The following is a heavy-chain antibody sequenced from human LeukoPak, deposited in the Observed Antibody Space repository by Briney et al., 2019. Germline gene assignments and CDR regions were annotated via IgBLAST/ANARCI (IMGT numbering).Heavy chain of an antibody. CDR2: IYTSGST. CDR3: ARGSGYCGGDCYALDY. J-gene: IGHJ4*02. CDR1: GGSISSYY. V-gene: IGHV4-4*07. Sequence: PSETLSLTCIVSGGSISSYYWSWIRQPAGKGLEWIGRIYTSGSTNYNPSLKSRATMSVDTSKNQFSLKLSSVTAADTAVYYCARGSGYCGGDCYALDYWGQGTLVTVSS. D-gene: IGHD2-21*02.